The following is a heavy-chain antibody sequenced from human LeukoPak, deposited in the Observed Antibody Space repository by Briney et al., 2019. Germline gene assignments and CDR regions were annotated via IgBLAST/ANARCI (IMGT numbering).Heavy chain of an antibody. J-gene: IGHJ6*03. D-gene: IGHD3-16*01. Sequence: SETLSLTCTVSGGSISSSSYYWGWIRQPPGKGLEWIGSIYYSGSTYYNPSLKSRVTISVDTSKNQFSLKLSSVTAADTAVYYCARVSLWTYYMDVWGKGTTVTISS. V-gene: IGHV4-39*07. CDR3: ARVSLWTYYMDV. CDR1: GGSISSSSYY. CDR2: IYYSGST.